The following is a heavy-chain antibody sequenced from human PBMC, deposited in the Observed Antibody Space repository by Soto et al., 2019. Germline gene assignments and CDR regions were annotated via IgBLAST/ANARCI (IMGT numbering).Heavy chain of an antibody. CDR1: GGTFSSYA. CDR3: ARDCIGGSCHPPAFDI. CDR2: IIPIFGTA. J-gene: IGHJ3*02. V-gene: IGHV1-69*01. Sequence: QVQLVQSGAEVKKPGSSVKVSCKASGGTFSSYAISWVRQAPGQGLEWMGGIIPIFGTANYAQKFQGRVTITADESTSTAYMELSSLRSDDTAVYYCARDCIGGSCHPPAFDIWGQGTMVTVSS. D-gene: IGHD2-15*01.